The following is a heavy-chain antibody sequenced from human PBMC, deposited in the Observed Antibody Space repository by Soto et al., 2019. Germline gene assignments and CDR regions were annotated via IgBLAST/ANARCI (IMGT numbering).Heavy chain of an antibody. D-gene: IGHD6-19*01. Sequence: SETLYLTSTVSGGCISNYYWSWIRLPPGKGLEWIGNILYGGSTNYNPSLNSRVTLSIDTSKNQFSLKMSSVTAADTAVYYCARESSGWPYNFDYWGQGTLVTVSS. CDR3: ARESSGWPYNFDY. J-gene: IGHJ4*02. CDR2: ILYGGST. V-gene: IGHV4-59*01. CDR1: GGCISNYY.